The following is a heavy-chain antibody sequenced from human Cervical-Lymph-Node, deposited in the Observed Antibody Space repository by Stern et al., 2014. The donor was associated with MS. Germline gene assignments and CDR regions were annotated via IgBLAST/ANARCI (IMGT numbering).Heavy chain of an antibody. CDR2: SRNKAKTYTT. CDR3: ARESYGDY. CDR1: GFTFSDHY. D-gene: IGHD2-8*01. J-gene: IGHJ4*02. V-gene: IGHV3-72*01. Sequence: EVQLVESGGGLVQPGGSLRLSCAVSGFTFSDHYIDWVRQAPGKGLEWVGRSRNKAKTYTTAYAASVKGRSPISRDDSTNSLYLQMNSLKTEDTAVYYCARESYGDYWGQGTLVIVSS.